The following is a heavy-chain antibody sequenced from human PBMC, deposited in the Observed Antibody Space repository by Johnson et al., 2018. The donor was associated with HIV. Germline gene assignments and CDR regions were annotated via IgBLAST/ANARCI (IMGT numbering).Heavy chain of an antibody. V-gene: IGHV3-74*02. J-gene: IGHJ3*01. Sequence: VQLVESGGGLVQPGGSLRLSCAASGFTFINYWMHWVRQAPGKGLVWVSRMNGDGKSTTYADSVKGRFTISRDNSKNTVYLQMNGLRTEDTAVYYCAGWLAEAFDVWGQGTMVTVSS. CDR3: AGWLAEAFDV. CDR2: MNGDGKST. CDR1: GFTFINYW. D-gene: IGHD6-19*01.